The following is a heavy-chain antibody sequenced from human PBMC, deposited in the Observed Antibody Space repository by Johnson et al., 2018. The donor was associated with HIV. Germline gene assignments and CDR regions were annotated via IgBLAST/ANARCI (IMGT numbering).Heavy chain of an antibody. J-gene: IGHJ3*02. CDR2: VTWNGDSN. V-gene: IGHV3-20*04. CDR1: GFTFDDYG. CDR3: ARDVGSGPAFDI. D-gene: IGHD2-15*01. Sequence: VQLVESGGGVVRPGGSLRLSCAASGFTFDDYGMSWVRQAPGKGLEWVSGVTWNGDSNGDADSVKGRFTISRDNAKHALALQMNSLRAEDTALYYCARDVGSGPAFDIWGQGTMVTVSS.